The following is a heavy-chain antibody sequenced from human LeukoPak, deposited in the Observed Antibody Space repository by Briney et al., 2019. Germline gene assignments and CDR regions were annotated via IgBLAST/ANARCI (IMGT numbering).Heavy chain of an antibody. CDR1: GYRFTSYW. CDR3: ARQGIAVAGIDY. D-gene: IGHD6-19*01. J-gene: IGHJ4*01. V-gene: IGHV5-51*01. CDR2: IYPGDSET. Sequence: GESLKISCKGSGYRFTSYWIGWVRQMPGKGLEWMGIIYPGDSETRYSPSSQGQVTISADKSISTAYLQWNSLKASDTAMYYCARQGIAVAGIDYWGQGILLTVSS.